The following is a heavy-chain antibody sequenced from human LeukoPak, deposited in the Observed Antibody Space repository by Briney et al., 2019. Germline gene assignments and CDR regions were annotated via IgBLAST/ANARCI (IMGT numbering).Heavy chain of an antibody. J-gene: IGHJ4*02. CDR1: GFTFNNYA. V-gene: IGHV3-23*01. Sequence: PGGSLRLSCAASGFTFNNYAMSWVRQAPGKGLEWVSGISGSGASTYHADSVKGRFTISRDNSKNTLYLQMNSLKAEDTAVYYCAKTTPDIVVVVAATFDYWGQGTLVTVSS. D-gene: IGHD2-15*01. CDR3: AKTTPDIVVVVAATFDY. CDR2: ISGSGAST.